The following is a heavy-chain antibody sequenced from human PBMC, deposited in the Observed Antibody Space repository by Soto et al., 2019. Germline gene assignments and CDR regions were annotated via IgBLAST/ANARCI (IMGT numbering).Heavy chain of an antibody. CDR1: GGSISSDAYS. V-gene: IGHV4-30-2*01. Sequence: QLHLQESGSGLVKPSQTLSLTCAVSGGSISSDAYSWSWIRQPPGKGLEWIGYIYHSGSTYYNPSLESRVTISVDGPNNQFSLKLNSVTAADTAVYYCARAQQQLFDGSWFDPWGQGTLVTVSS. D-gene: IGHD6-13*01. CDR3: ARAQQQLFDGSWFDP. CDR2: IYHSGST. J-gene: IGHJ5*02.